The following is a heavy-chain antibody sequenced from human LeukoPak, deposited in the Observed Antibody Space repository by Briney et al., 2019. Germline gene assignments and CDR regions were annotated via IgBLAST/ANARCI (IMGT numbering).Heavy chain of an antibody. D-gene: IGHD1-14*01. Sequence: GGSLRLSCAASGFTFSNYAMSWVRQAPGQALEWMGWITPFNGNTNYAQKFQDRVTITRDRSMSTAYMELSSLRSEDTAMYYCASSGGLKYYFDYWGQGTLVTVSS. V-gene: IGHV1-45*02. CDR3: ASSGGLKYYFDY. J-gene: IGHJ4*02. CDR2: ITPFNGNT. CDR1: GFTFSNYA.